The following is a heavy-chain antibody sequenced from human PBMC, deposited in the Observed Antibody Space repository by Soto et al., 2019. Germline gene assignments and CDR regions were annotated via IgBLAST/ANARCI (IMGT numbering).Heavy chain of an antibody. CDR3: ARHPGDYWAFYYYYGMDI. Sequence: GESLKISCKGSGYSFTSYWISWVRQMPGKGLEWMGRIDPSDSYTNYSPSFQGHVTISADKSISTAYLQWSSLKASDTAMYYCARHPGDYWAFYYYYGMDIWGQGTMVTVSS. J-gene: IGHJ6*02. CDR2: IDPSDSYT. D-gene: IGHD4-17*01. CDR1: GYSFTSYW. V-gene: IGHV5-10-1*01.